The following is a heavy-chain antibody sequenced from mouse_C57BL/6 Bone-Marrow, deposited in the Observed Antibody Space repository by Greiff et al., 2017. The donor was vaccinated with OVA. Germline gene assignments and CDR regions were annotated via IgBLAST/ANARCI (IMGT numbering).Heavy chain of an antibody. CDR3: ARRGDYDRAY. CDR2: IYPSDSET. Sequence: QVQLKQPGAELVRPGSSVKLSCKASGYTFTSYWMDWVKQRPGQGLEWIGNIYPSDSETHYNQKFKDKATLTVDKSSSTAYMQLSSLTSEDSAVYYCARRGDYDRAYWGQGTLVTVSA. D-gene: IGHD2-4*01. CDR1: GYTFTSYW. J-gene: IGHJ3*01. V-gene: IGHV1-61*01.